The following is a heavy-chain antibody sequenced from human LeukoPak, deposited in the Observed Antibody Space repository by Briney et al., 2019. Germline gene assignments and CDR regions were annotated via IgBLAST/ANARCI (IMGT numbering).Heavy chain of an antibody. J-gene: IGHJ4*02. D-gene: IGHD5-24*01. CDR2: INPSGGST. CDR3: ASIRDGYNTFDY. Sequence: GASVKVSCKASGYTFTSYYMHWVRQAPGQGLEWMGIINPSGGSTSYAQKFQGRVTMTRDTSTSTVYMELSSLRSEDTAVYSCASIRDGYNTFDYWGQGTLVTVSS. V-gene: IGHV1-46*01. CDR1: GYTFTSYY.